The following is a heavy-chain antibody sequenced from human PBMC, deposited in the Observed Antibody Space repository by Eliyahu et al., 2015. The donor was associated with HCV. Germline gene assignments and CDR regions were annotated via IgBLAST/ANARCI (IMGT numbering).Heavy chain of an antibody. CDR2: INHSGST. V-gene: IGHV4-34*01. J-gene: IGHJ3*02. CDR1: GXSFSGYY. D-gene: IGHD2-15*01. Sequence: QVQLQQWGAGLLKPSETLSLTCAVYGXSFSGYYWXWIRXPPGKGLEWIGEINHSGSTNYNPSLKSRVTISVDTSKNQFSLKLSSVTAADTAVYYCARGQNGRQRGYSPERAFDIWGQGTMVTVSS. CDR3: ARGQNGRQRGYSPERAFDI.